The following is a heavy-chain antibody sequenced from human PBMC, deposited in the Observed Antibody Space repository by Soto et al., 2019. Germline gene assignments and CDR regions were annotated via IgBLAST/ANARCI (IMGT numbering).Heavy chain of an antibody. V-gene: IGHV4-59*01. Sequence: RSLTCTVSGGSTTSYYWSWIRQPPGKGLEWIGYIYYRGNTNYNPSLKSRVTISVDTSKNQFSLKLSSVTAADTAVYYCARFDQVSYYFDYWGQGTLVTVSS. CDR2: IYYRGNT. CDR1: GGSTTSYY. CDR3: ARFDQVSYYFDY. J-gene: IGHJ4*02.